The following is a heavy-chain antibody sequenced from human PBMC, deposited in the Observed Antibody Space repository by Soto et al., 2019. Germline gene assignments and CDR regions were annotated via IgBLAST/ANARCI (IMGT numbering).Heavy chain of an antibody. V-gene: IGHV4-59*01. Sequence: SETLSLTCTVSGGSISSYYWSWIRQPPGKGLEWIGYIYYSGSTNYNPSLKSRVTISVDTSKNQFSLKLSSVTAADTAVYYCARVSIDLSYYYYYMDVWGKGTTVTVSS. CDR2: IYYSGST. CDR1: GGSISSYY. J-gene: IGHJ6*03. CDR3: ARVSIDLSYYYYYMDV.